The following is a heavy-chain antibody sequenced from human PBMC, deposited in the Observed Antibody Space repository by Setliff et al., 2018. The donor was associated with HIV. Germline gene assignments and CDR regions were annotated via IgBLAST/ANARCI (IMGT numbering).Heavy chain of an antibody. CDR2: INHSGST. V-gene: IGHV4-34*01. Sequence: PSETLSLTCAVYGGSFSGYYWSWIRQPPGKGLEWIGEINHSGSTNYNPSLKSRVTISVDMSKNQLSLKLSSVTAADTAVYYCARGQGYYDSSGYYYEYFQHWGQGTLVTVSS. D-gene: IGHD3-22*01. CDR3: ARGQGYYDSSGYYYEYFQH. J-gene: IGHJ1*01. CDR1: GGSFSGYY.